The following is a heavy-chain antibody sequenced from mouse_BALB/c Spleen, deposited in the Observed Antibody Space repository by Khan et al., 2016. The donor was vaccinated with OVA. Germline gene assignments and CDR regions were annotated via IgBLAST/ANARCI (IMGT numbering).Heavy chain of an antibody. CDR3: ARDGSRYNYAMDH. CDR1: GYSITSDYA. Sequence: EVQLQESGPGPVKPSQSLSLTCTVTGYSITSDYAWNWIRQFPGNKLEWMGYINYSGSANYNPSLKSRISITRDTSKNQFFLQLKSVTTEDTATYYCARDGSRYNYAMDHWGQGTSVTVSS. D-gene: IGHD2-3*01. CDR2: INYSGSA. J-gene: IGHJ4*01. V-gene: IGHV3-2*02.